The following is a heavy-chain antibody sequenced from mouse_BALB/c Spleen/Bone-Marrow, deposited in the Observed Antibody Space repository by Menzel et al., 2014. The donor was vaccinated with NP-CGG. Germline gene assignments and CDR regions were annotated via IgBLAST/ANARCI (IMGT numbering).Heavy chain of an antibody. V-gene: IGHV1-74*01. Sequence: VQLQQSGPQLVRPGASVKISCKASGYSISSYWLHWVKQRPGQGLEWIGMIDPSDSETRLNQKFKDKATLTVDKSSSTAYMQLNSPTSEDSAVYYCAPHYYGYAWFAYWGQVTLVTVSA. CDR2: IDPSDSET. D-gene: IGHD1-2*01. J-gene: IGHJ3*01. CDR1: GYSISSYW. CDR3: APHYYGYAWFAY.